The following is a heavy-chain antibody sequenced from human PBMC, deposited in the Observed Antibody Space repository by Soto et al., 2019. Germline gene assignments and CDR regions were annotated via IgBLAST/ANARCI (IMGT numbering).Heavy chain of an antibody. CDR2: IGSSSSYI. Sequence: GGSLRLSCAASGFSFSSYSMNWVRQAPGKGLEWVSCIGSSSSYIYYADSVKGRFTISRDNAKNSLFLQMNSLRAEDTAVYFCARDGTSFIDYWGQGTLVTVSS. V-gene: IGHV3-21*01. D-gene: IGHD1-26*01. CDR3: ARDGTSFIDY. CDR1: GFSFSSYS. J-gene: IGHJ4*02.